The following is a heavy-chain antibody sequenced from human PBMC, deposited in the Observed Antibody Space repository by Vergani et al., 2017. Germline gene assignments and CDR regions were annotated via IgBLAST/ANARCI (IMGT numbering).Heavy chain of an antibody. J-gene: IGHJ5*02. CDR3: ARVPRITMIVVVP. V-gene: IGHV3-11*06. CDR2: ISSSSSYT. Sequence: QVQLVESGGGLVKPGGSLRLSCAASGFTFSDYYMSWIRQAPGKGLEWVSYISSSSSYTNYADSVKGRFTISRDNAKNSLYLQMNSLRAEDTAVYYCARVPRITMIVVVPWGQGTLVTVSS. CDR1: GFTFSDYY. D-gene: IGHD3-22*01.